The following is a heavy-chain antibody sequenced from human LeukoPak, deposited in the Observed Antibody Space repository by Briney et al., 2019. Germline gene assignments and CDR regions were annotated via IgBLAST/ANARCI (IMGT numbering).Heavy chain of an antibody. D-gene: IGHD3-3*01. CDR1: GFTFRSSA. V-gene: IGHV3-30*14. CDR2: ISYDGSTT. CDR3: AKDPWN. J-gene: IGHJ4*02. Sequence: AGGSLRLSCAASGFTFRSSAMHWVRQAPGKGLEWVAVISYDGSTTYYADSVKGRFTISRDNSKSTLYLQMSSLRAEDTAIYYCAKDPWNWGQGTLVTVSS.